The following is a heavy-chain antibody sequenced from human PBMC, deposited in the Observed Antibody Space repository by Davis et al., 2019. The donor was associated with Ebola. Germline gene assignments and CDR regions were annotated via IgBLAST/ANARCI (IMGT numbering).Heavy chain of an antibody. CDR1: GASSSGYY. J-gene: IGHJ4*02. CDR3: AIGLHGDYAFDL. Sequence: MPSETLSLTCSLYGASSSGYYWAWIRQTPGKGLEWIGEIHHTGSVRFNPSLETRITISLDTSKNQISLRLTSLTAADAAVYYCAIGLHGDYAFDLWGQGAMVTVSS. D-gene: IGHD4-17*01. V-gene: IGHV4-34*01. CDR2: IHHTGSV.